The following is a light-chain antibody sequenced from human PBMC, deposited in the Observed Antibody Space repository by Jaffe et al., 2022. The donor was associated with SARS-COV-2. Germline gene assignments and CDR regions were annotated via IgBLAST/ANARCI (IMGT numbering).Light chain of an antibody. CDR1: SSNIGNNY. Sequence: QSVLTQPPSVSAAPGQKVTISCSGSSSNIGNNYVSWYQQLPGTAPKLLIYESDKRPSGIPDRFSGSKSGTSATLGITGLQTGDEADYYCATWDSNLSVVVFGGGTKLTVL. CDR2: ESD. V-gene: IGLV1-51*02. J-gene: IGLJ3*02. CDR3: ATWDSNLSVVV.